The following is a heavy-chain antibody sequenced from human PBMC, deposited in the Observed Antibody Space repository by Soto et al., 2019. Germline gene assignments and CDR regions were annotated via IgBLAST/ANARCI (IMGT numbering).Heavy chain of an antibody. Sequence: LGESLKISCKGSGYSFTSYWIGWVRQMPGKGLEWMGIIYPGDSDTRYSPSFQGQVTISADKSISTAYLQWSSLKASDTAMYYCALTLQSGHYYYDMDVWGQGTTVTVSS. CDR1: GYSFTSYW. J-gene: IGHJ6*02. V-gene: IGHV5-51*01. CDR2: IYPGDSDT. CDR3: ALTLQSGHYYYDMDV. D-gene: IGHD4-4*01.